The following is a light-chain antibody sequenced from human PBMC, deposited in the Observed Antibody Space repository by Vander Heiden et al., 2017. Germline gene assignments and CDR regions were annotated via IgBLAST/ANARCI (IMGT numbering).Light chain of an antibody. J-gene: IGLJ2*01. CDR2: EGS. CDR3: SSYTSSSNLV. V-gene: IGLV2-14*01. Sequence: QSALAPPAPVSRSPVHSITISCTGTSSDGGGYNYVSWYQQNTGKAPNLMIYEGSKWPSGVSNRFSGSKSGNTASLTISGRQDEDEADYYCSSYTSSSNLVFGGGTKLTVL. CDR1: SSDGGGYNY.